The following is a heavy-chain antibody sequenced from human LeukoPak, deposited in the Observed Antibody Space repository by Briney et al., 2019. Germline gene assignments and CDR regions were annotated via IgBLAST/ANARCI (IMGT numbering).Heavy chain of an antibody. Sequence: PSETLSLTCTVSGGSISSSSYFWAWIRQPPGKGLEWIGSIYYSGSTYYNPSLKSRVTISVDTSKNQFSLKLSSVTAADTAVYYCARGTQEFYFDYWGQGTLVTVSS. V-gene: IGHV4-39*07. CDR2: IYYSGST. CDR3: ARGTQEFYFDY. J-gene: IGHJ4*02. CDR1: GGSISSSSYF.